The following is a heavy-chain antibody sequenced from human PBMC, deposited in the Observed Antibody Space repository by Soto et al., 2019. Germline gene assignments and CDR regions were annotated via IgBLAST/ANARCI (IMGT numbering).Heavy chain of an antibody. D-gene: IGHD4-17*01. J-gene: IGHJ4*02. Sequence: EVQLVESGGGLVQPGRSLRLSCAASGFTFDDYAMHWVRQAPGKGLEWVSGISWNSGSIGYADSVKGRFTISRDNAKNSLYLQMNSLRAEDTALYYCAKDILAGHGAGNFDYWGQGTLVTVSS. CDR3: AKDILAGHGAGNFDY. CDR2: ISWNSGSI. CDR1: GFTFDDYA. V-gene: IGHV3-9*01.